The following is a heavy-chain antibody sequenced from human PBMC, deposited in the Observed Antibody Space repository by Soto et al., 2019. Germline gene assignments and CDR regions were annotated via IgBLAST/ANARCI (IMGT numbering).Heavy chain of an antibody. CDR1: N. CDR2: IYVSGST. CDR3: AMTYVIFRAEDG. J-gene: IGHJ6*01. D-gene: IGHD3-10*02. V-gene: IGHV4-39*01. Sequence: NWGWILQPAGKGLEWIVTIYVSGSTYYKPSLKGRVTISVDTSKNQCCVRLSSVTAADTGIYFCAMTYVIFRAEDG.